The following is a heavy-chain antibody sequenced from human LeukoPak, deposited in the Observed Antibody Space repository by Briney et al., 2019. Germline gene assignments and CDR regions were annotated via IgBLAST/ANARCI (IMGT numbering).Heavy chain of an antibody. CDR3: AQYTTYYYGMDV. CDR1: GFTVSSNY. D-gene: IGHD1-1*01. V-gene: IGHV3-66*01. J-gene: IGHJ6*02. CDR2: IYSGGST. Sequence: GGSLRLSCAASGFTVSSNYMSWVRQAPGKGLEWVSVIYSGGSTYYADSVEGRFTISGDNSKNTLYLQMNSLRAEDTAVYYCAQYTTYYYGMDVWGQGTTVTVSS.